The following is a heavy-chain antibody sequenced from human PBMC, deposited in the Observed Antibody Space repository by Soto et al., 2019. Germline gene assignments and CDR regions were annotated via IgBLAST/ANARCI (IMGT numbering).Heavy chain of an antibody. V-gene: IGHV4-31*03. CDR2: IYYSGST. J-gene: IGHJ1*01. Sequence: QVQLQESGPGLVKPSQTLSLTCTVSGGSVSGGVYYWNWIRQHPEKGLEWIGYIYYSGSTYYNLSLRSRVTISADTSKNQFSLKLSSVTVADTAVYYCARSSVAGAGYFQHWGQGTQVIVSS. D-gene: IGHD6-19*01. CDR3: ARSSVAGAGYFQH. CDR1: GGSVSGGVYY.